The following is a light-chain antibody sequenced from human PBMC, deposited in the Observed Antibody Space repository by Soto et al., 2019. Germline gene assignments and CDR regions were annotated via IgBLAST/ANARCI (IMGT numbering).Light chain of an antibody. Sequence: EIVMTQSPGTVSVFPGETVTLSCRASQSVSGYLDWFHQKPGQAPRLVLLRIFTRAIGVPARFSGSGSETEFTLTIRRLPSEDSGVYYCLQHYSWPWTFGQGTKVDIK. CDR2: RIF. CDR3: LQHYSWPWT. CDR1: QSVSGY. V-gene: IGKV3-15*01. J-gene: IGKJ1*01.